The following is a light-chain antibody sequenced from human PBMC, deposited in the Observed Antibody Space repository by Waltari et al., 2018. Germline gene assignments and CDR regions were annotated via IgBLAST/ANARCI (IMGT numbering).Light chain of an antibody. Sequence: SYELTQPSSVSVSPGQTARITCSGDVLAKKYVRWFQQKPGQAPVLVIYKDSERPSGNPDRISGSTSGTTVTLTISGAQVEDEADYYCYCAADSNVRVFGGGTRLTVL. CDR2: KDS. J-gene: IGLJ2*01. CDR3: YCAADSNVRV. V-gene: IGLV3-27*01. CDR1: VLAKKY.